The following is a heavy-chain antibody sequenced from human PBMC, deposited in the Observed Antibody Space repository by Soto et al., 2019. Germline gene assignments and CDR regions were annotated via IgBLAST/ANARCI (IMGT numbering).Heavy chain of an antibody. V-gene: IGHV1-69*13. CDR2: IIPIFGTA. J-gene: IGHJ4*02. Sequence: SVKVSCKASGGTFSSYAISWVRQAPGQGLEWMGGIIPIFGTANYAQKFQGRVTITADESTSTAYMELSSLRSEDTAVYYCARRAPYYYDGSGYFFDYWGQGTLVTVSS. CDR3: ARRAPYYYDGSGYFFDY. CDR1: GGTFSSYA. D-gene: IGHD3-22*01.